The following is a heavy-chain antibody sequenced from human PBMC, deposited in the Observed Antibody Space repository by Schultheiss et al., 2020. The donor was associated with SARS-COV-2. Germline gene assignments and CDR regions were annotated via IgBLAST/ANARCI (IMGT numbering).Heavy chain of an antibody. V-gene: IGHV1-3*01. Sequence: ASVKVSCKASGYTFTNYAMHWVRQAPGQRLEWMGWINAGNGNTKYSQKFQGRVTITRDTSASTAYMELSSLRSEDTAVYYCARALGRYFYDSHGYYGLELWGQGTQVTVSS. CDR2: INAGNGNT. CDR1: GYTFTNYA. D-gene: IGHD3-22*01. CDR3: ARALGRYFYDSHGYYGLEL. J-gene: IGHJ4*02.